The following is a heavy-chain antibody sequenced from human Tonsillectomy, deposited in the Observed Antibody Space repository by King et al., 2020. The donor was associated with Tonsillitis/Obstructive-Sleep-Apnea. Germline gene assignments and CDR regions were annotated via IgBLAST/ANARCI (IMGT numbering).Heavy chain of an antibody. D-gene: IGHD3-16*01. CDR1: GFTFSSYS. V-gene: IGHV3-21*01. J-gene: IGHJ4*02. Sequence: VQLVESGGGLVKPGGYLRLSCAASGFTFSSYSMNWVRQAPGKGLEWVSSISSSSSYIYYADSVKGRFTISRDNAKNSLYLQMNSLRAEDTAVYYCASVLGELHTGYFDYWGQGTLVTVSS. CDR2: ISSSSSYI. CDR3: ASVLGELHTGYFDY.